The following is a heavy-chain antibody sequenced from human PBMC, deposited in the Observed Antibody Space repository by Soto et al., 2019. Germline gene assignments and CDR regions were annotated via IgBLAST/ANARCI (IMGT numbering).Heavy chain of an antibody. D-gene: IGHD2-15*01. V-gene: IGHV4-30-4*01. CDR2: IYYSGST. Sequence: SETLSLTCTVSGGSISSGDYYWSWIRQPPGKGLEWIGYIYYSGSTYYNPSLKSRVTISVDTSKNQFSLKLSSVTAADTAVYYCARGFDYCSGGSCYLGFGNWFDPWGQGTLVTVSS. CDR1: GGSISSGDYY. CDR3: ARGFDYCSGGSCYLGFGNWFDP. J-gene: IGHJ5*02.